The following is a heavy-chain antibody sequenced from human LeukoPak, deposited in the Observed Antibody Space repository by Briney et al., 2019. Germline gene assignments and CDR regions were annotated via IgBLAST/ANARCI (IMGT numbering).Heavy chain of an antibody. CDR1: GFTFSSSA. CDR3: AKGGTYYYDSSWFDP. D-gene: IGHD3-22*01. J-gene: IGHJ5*02. V-gene: IGHV3-23*01. Sequence: GGSLRLSCAASGFTFSSSAMSWVRQAPGKGLEWVSAISGSGGSTYYAYSVKARFTISRHNSKNTLYLQMNSLRAEDTAVYYCAKGGTYYYDSSWFDPWGQGTLVTVSS. CDR2: ISGSGGST.